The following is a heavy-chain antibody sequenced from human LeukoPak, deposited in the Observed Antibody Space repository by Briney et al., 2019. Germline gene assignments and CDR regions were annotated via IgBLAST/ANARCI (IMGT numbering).Heavy chain of an antibody. D-gene: IGHD3-3*01. CDR2: IYYSGST. CDR3: ARVKIFGVVTPDY. J-gene: IGHJ4*02. Sequence: PSETLSLTCTVSGGSISSGDYYWSWIRQPPGKGLEWIGYIYYSGSTYYNPSLKSRVTVSVDTSKNQFSLKLSSVTAADTAVYYCARVKIFGVVTPDYWGQGTLVTVSS. CDR1: GGSISSGDYY. V-gene: IGHV4-30-4*08.